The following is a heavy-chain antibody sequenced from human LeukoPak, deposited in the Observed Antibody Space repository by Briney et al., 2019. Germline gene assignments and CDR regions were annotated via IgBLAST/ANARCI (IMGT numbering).Heavy chain of an antibody. Sequence: SETLSLTCTVSGGSIGSSSYYWGWIRQPPGKGLEWIGSIYYSGSTYYNPSLKSRVAISVDTSKNQFSLKLSSVTAADTAVYYCARGAAYGSGSYGNWFDPWGQGTLVTVSS. CDR2: IYYSGST. CDR3: ARGAAYGSGSYGNWFDP. J-gene: IGHJ5*02. CDR1: GGSIGSSSYY. V-gene: IGHV4-39*07. D-gene: IGHD3-10*01.